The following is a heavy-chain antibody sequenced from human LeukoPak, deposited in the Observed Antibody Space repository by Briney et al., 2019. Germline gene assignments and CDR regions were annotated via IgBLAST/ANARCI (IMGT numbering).Heavy chain of an antibody. Sequence: KTGGSLCPSCAASGLTFGNAWMSWVRQAPGKGLEWVGRIISKTAGGTTDYAAPVKGRFTISRDDSKTTLYLQMNSLKTEDTAVYYCTTYRYYYGSSGYPYFDPGGRAGLVSVSS. CDR2: IISKTAGGTT. D-gene: IGHD3-22*01. V-gene: IGHV3-15*01. CDR1: GLTFGNAW. CDR3: TTYRYYYGSSGYPYFDP. J-gene: IGHJ4*02.